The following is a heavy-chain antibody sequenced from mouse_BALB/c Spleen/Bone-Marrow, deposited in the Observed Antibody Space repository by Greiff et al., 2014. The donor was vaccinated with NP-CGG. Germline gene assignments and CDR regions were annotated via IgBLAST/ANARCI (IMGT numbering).Heavy chain of an antibody. CDR2: ISSGSSTI. V-gene: IGHV5-17*02. D-gene: IGHD3-3*01. Sequence: KVEESGGGLVQPGGSRKLSCAASGFTFSSFGMHWVRQAPEKGLEWVAYISSGSSTIYYADTMKGRFTISRDNPKNTLFLQMASLRSEDTAMYYCTRSGTLGSMDYWGQGTSVTVSS. CDR1: GFTFSSFG. J-gene: IGHJ4*01. CDR3: TRSGTLGSMDY.